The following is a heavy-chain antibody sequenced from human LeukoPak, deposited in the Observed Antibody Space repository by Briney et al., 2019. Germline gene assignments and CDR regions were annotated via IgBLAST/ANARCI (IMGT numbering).Heavy chain of an antibody. V-gene: IGHV4-31*02. Sequence: SETLSLTCTVSGGSISSGGYYWSWIRQHPGKGLEWIGYIFYSGSTYYNPSLKSRVTISVDTSKNQFSLKLSSVTAADTAVYYCARGLLSGYSSGDYDYWGQGTLVTVSS. CDR3: ARGLLSGYSSGDYDY. D-gene: IGHD6-19*01. CDR1: GGSISSGGYY. CDR2: IFYSGST. J-gene: IGHJ4*02.